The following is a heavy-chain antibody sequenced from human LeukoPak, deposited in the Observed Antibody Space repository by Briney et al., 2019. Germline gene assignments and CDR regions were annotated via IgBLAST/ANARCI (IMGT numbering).Heavy chain of an antibody. CDR2: IKQDGSEN. J-gene: IGHJ4*02. Sequence: GGSLRLSCAASGFNFRSYWMSCVRQAPGRGLEWVANIKQDGSENSYVDSVKGRFTISRDNAKNSLFLQMNSLRAENTAVYYCARIGRDYGDYFDYWGQGTLVTVSS. CDR3: ARIGRDYGDYFDY. D-gene: IGHD4-17*01. CDR1: GFNFRSYW. V-gene: IGHV3-7*05.